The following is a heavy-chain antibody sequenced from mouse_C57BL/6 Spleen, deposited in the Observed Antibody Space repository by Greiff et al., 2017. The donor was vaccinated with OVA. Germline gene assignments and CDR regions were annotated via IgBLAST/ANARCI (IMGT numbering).Heavy chain of an antibody. J-gene: IGHJ1*03. CDR1: GFTFSSYA. Sequence: DVMLVESGGGLVKPGGSLKLSCAASGFTFSSYAMSWVRQTPEKRLEWVATISDGGSYTYYPDNVKGRFTISRDNAKNNLYLEISQLKSEDTAMYYCARGGNYYSNYWYFDVWGTGTTVTVSS. D-gene: IGHD2-5*01. V-gene: IGHV5-4*03. CDR2: ISDGGSYT. CDR3: ARGGNYYSNYWYFDV.